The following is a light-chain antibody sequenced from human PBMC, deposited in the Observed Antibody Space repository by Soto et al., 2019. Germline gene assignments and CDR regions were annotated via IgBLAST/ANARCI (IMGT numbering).Light chain of an antibody. CDR3: QSYDSSLSSSRV. CDR2: GNS. Sequence: QSVLTQPPSVSGAPGQRVTISCTGSSSNIGAGYDVHWYQQLPGTAPKLLIHGNSNRPSGVPDRFSGSKSGTSASLAITGLQAEDEADYYCQSYDSSLSSSRVFGTGTKLTVL. V-gene: IGLV1-40*01. J-gene: IGLJ1*01. CDR1: SSNIGAGYD.